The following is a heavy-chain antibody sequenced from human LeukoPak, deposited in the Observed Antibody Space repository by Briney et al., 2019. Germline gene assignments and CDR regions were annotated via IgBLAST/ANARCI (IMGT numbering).Heavy chain of an antibody. V-gene: IGHV3-30*18. CDR3: AKGIRYYDSSGYYGWYFDL. D-gene: IGHD3-22*01. Sequence: GGSLRLSCAASGFTFSDYYMSWIRQAPGKGLEWVAVISYDGSNKYYADSVKGRFTISRDNSKNTLYLQMNSLRAEDTAVYYCAKGIRYYDSSGYYGWYFDLWGRGTLVTVSS. CDR1: GFTFSDYY. J-gene: IGHJ2*01. CDR2: ISYDGSNK.